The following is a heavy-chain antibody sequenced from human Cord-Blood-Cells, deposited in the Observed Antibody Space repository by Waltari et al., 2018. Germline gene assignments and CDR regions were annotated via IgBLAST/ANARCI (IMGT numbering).Heavy chain of an antibody. Sequence: QVQLQESGPGLVKPSQTLYLTCTVSGGSISSGGYYWSWIRQHPGKGLEWIGYIYYSGSTYYNPSLKSRVTISVDTSKNQFSLKLSSVTAADTAVYYCARFAAARFFAFDIWGQGTMVTVSS. CDR2: IYYSGST. D-gene: IGHD6-6*01. V-gene: IGHV4-31*03. CDR3: ARFAAARFFAFDI. J-gene: IGHJ3*02. CDR1: GGSISSGGYY.